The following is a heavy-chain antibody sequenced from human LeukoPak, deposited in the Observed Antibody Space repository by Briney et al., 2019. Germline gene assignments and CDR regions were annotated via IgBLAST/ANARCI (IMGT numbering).Heavy chain of an antibody. D-gene: IGHD1-26*01. CDR3: ARHPLDEWELLWYLDY. V-gene: IGHV4-39*01. J-gene: IGHJ4*02. CDR1: GGSISSITYY. CDR2: IYYSGST. Sequence: SETLSLTCSVSGGSISSITYYWGWIRQPPGKGLEWIGSIYYSGSTYYNPSLKSRVTILVDTSKNQFSLKLRSVTAADTAVYYCARHPLDEWELLWYLDYWGQGTLVTVSS.